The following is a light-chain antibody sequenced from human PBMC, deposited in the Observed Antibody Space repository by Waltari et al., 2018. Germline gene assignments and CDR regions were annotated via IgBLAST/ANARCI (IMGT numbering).Light chain of an antibody. CDR2: DNS. V-gene: IGLV1-40*01. Sequence: QSVLTQPPSVSGAPGQRVTIPCTGSSSNIGAPYNVHWYQQFPGTAPRLLIYDNSDRPSGVPDRFSGSKSGASASLVITGLQPEDEADYYCQSYDVRLGTSVFGGGTKLAVL. CDR1: SSNIGAPYN. J-gene: IGLJ3*02. CDR3: QSYDVRLGTSV.